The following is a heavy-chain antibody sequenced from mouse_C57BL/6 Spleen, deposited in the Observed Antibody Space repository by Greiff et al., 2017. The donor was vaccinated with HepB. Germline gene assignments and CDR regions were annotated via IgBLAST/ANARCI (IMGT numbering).Heavy chain of an antibody. V-gene: IGHV1-26*01. J-gene: IGHJ4*01. CDR2: INPNNGGT. CDR3: AREENISSGGAMDY. CDR1: GYTFTDYY. D-gene: IGHD1-1*01. Sequence: VQLQQSGPELVKPGASVKISCKASGYTFTDYYMNWVKPSHGKSLEWIGDINPNNGGTSYNQKFKGKATLTVDKSSSTAYMALRSLTSEDSAVYYCAREENISSGGAMDYWGQGTSLTVSS.